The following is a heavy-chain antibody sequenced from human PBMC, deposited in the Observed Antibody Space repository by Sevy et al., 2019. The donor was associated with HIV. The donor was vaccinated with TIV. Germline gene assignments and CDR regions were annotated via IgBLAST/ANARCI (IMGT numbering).Heavy chain of an antibody. J-gene: IGHJ4*02. CDR1: GFSLSTSGVG. CDR3: AHRHYDQWTFDY. D-gene: IGHD3-3*01. CDR2: MYWDDDK. Sequence: SGPTLVNPTQTLTLTCTFSGFSLSTSGVGVGWIRQPPGKALEWLALMYWDDDKCYSPSLKSRLTITKDPSKNQVVLTMTNMDPVDTATYYCAHRHYDQWTFDYWGQGTLVTVSS. V-gene: IGHV2-5*02.